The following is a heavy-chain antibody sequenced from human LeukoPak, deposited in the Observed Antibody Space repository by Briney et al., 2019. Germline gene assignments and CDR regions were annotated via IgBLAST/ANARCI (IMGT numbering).Heavy chain of an antibody. Sequence: ASVKVSCKASGYTFTSYYMHWVRQAPGQGLEWMGIINPSGGSTSYAQKFQGRVTMTRDMSTSTVYMELSSLRSEDTAVYYCARDTAMVYYFDYWGQGTLVTVSS. D-gene: IGHD5-18*01. CDR3: ARDTAMVYYFDY. CDR2: INPSGGST. J-gene: IGHJ4*02. CDR1: GYTFTSYY. V-gene: IGHV1-46*01.